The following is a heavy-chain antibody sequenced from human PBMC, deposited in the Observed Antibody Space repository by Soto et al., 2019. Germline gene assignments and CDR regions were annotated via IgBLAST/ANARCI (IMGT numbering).Heavy chain of an antibody. Sequence: SETLSLTCGVSGDSISSSKWWTWVRQTPGNGLEWIGKIDHNGVANYDPSLEGRVTISKDISKNQISLKVTSVTAADSAVYYCARMNRDYYYYGMDVWGQGATVTVSS. V-gene: IGHV4-4*02. J-gene: IGHJ6*02. CDR2: IDHNGVA. CDR3: ARMNRDYYYYGMDV. CDR1: GDSISSSKW.